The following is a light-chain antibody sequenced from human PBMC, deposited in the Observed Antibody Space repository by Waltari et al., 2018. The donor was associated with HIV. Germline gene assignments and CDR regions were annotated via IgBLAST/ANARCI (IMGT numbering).Light chain of an antibody. CDR3: MHGQQTPV. J-gene: IGKJ1*01. CDR2: LGS. Sequence: DIAMIQSPDSLAVSPEEPASIPCRSSQSLLHQNGQNYLDWYIQRPGQAPELLIYLGSRRASGVPDRIAGSGSGTDFILKISRVEPEDVGVYYCMHGQQTPVFGQGTKVEVK. V-gene: IGKV2-28*01. CDR1: QSLLHQNGQNY.